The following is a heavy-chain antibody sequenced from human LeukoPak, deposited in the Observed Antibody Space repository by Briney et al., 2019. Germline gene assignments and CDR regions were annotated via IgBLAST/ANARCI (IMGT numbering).Heavy chain of an antibody. CDR1: GFTFSSYS. CDR3: ARVSVGPDY. V-gene: IGHV3-48*01. J-gene: IGHJ4*02. CDR2: ISSSSSTI. Sequence: GGSLRLSCAASGFTFSSYSMNWVRQAPGKGLEWVSYISSSSSTIYYADSVKGRFTISRDNAKSSLYLQMNSLRADDTAVYYCARVSVGPDYWGQGTLVTVSS.